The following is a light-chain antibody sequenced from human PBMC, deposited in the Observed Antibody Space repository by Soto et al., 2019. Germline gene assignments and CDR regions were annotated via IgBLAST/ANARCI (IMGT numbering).Light chain of an antibody. CDR3: QQYGDSLFT. CDR1: QSVSSNY. Sequence: EIVLTQSPGTLSLSPGERATLSCRASQSVSSNYLAWYQQKPGQAPRLLIYGASTRATGIPDRFSGSGSGTDFTLTISRLEPEDLAVYSCQQYGDSLFTFGPGTKVDIK. J-gene: IGKJ3*01. CDR2: GAS. V-gene: IGKV3-20*01.